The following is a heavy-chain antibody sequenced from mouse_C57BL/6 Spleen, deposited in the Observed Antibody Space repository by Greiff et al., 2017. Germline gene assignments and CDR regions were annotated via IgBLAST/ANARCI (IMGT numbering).Heavy chain of an antibody. D-gene: IGHD2-2*01. CDR1: GFTFTNYW. V-gene: IGHV1-53*01. Sequence: QVQLQQPGTELVKPGASVKLSCTASGFTFTNYWMHWVKQRPGQGLEWIGNINPSNGGTNYNEKFKGKATITVDKSSSTAYLQLSSLTSEDSAIYYCASTRPSTRVTTREVEDWGQGTTLTVSS. CDR2: INPSNGGT. J-gene: IGHJ2*01. CDR3: ASTRPSTRVTTREVED.